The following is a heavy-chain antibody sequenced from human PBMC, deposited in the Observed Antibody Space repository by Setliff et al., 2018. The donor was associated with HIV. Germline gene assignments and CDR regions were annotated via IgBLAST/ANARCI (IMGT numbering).Heavy chain of an antibody. Sequence: ASVKVSCKASGDNFNSHSISWVRQAPGQGLEWMGGIVPIFGTPNYAQKFKGRLTITADESTSTVYMELSSLRSEDTAVYYCARDMRSDIVVVVAAIPGDYWGQGTLVTVSS. CDR2: IVPIFGTP. CDR1: GDNFNSHS. J-gene: IGHJ4*02. D-gene: IGHD2-15*01. CDR3: ARDMRSDIVVVVAAIPGDY. V-gene: IGHV1-69*13.